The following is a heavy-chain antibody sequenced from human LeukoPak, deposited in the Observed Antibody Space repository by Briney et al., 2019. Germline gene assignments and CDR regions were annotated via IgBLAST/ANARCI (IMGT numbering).Heavy chain of an antibody. J-gene: IGHJ4*02. D-gene: IGHD6-19*01. CDR2: ISSSSSYI. V-gene: IGHV3-21*01. Sequence: SGGSLRLSCAASGFTFSSYSMNWVRQAPGKGLEWVSSISSSSSYIYYADSVKGRFTISRDNAKNSLYLQMNSLRAEGTAIYYCVLRGAVAAADFWGQGTLVTVSS. CDR3: VLRGAVAAADF. CDR1: GFTFSSYS.